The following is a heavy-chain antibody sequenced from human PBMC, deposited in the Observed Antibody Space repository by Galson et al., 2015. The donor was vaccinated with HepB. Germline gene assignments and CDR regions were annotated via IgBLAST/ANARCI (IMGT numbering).Heavy chain of an antibody. V-gene: IGHV3-9*01. D-gene: IGHD1-26*01. CDR2: ISWNSGSI. CDR1: GFTFDDYA. Sequence: SLRLSCAASGFTFDDYAMHWVRQAPGKGLGWVSGISWNSGSIGYADSVKGRFTISRDNAKNSLYLQMNSLRAEDTALYYCAKDYSGYYYYYMDVWGKGTTVTVSS. CDR3: AKDYSGYYYYYMDV. J-gene: IGHJ6*03.